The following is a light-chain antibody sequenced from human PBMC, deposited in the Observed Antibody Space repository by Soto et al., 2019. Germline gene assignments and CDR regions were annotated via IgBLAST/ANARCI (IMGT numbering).Light chain of an antibody. V-gene: IGLV2-23*02. CDR3: CSYAGSYSSYF. CDR1: SSDVGNYKF. CDR2: EVS. Sequence: QSVLTQPASVSGSPGQSITISCTGSSSDVGNYKFVSWYQQYPGKAPKVILYEVSKRPSGVSYRFSGSQSGNTASLTISGLQAEDEADYSCCSYAGSYSSYFFGTGTKVTVL. J-gene: IGLJ1*01.